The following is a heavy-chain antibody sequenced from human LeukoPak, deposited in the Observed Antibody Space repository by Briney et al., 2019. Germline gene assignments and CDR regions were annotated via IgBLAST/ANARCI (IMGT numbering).Heavy chain of an antibody. CDR3: ARGAPTKYYDFWSMRYYYYYYMDV. CDR2: INHSGST. J-gene: IGHJ6*03. D-gene: IGHD3-3*01. CDR1: GGSFSGYY. V-gene: IGHV4-34*01. Sequence: SETLSLTCAVYGGSFSGYYWSWIRQPPGKGLEWIGEINHSGSTNYNPSLKSRVTISVDTSKNQFSLKLSSVTAADAAVYYCARGAPTKYYDFWSMRYYYYYYMDVWGKGTTVTVSS.